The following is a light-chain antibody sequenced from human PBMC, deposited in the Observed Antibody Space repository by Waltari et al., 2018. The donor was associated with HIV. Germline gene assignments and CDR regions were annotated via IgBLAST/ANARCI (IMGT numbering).Light chain of an antibody. J-gene: IGLJ3*02. V-gene: IGLV3-25*03. CDR2: KYP. Sequence: SYELTQPPSVSVSPGQTARLTCSGDALPKQYAYLFQQKPGQAPVLVVYKYPGRPSGIPERFSGSSSGTTVTLTISGVQAEDEAYYDCHSADSSATYRVFGGGTKLTVL. CDR3: HSADSSATYRV. CDR1: ALPKQY.